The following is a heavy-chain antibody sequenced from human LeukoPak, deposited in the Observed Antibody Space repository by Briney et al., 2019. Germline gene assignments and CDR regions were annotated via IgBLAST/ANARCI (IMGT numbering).Heavy chain of an antibody. Sequence: SETLSLICTVSGGSISSYYWSWIRQPPGKGLEWIGYIYYSGSTNYNPSLKSRVTISVDTSKNQFSLKLSSVTAADTAVYYCARSSCSGGSCYSRAFDIWGQGTMVTVSS. CDR3: ARSSCSGGSCYSRAFDI. J-gene: IGHJ3*02. CDR2: IYYSGST. D-gene: IGHD2-15*01. CDR1: GGSISSYY. V-gene: IGHV4-59*01.